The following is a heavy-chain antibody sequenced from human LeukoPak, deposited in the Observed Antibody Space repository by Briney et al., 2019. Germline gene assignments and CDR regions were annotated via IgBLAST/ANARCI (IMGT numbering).Heavy chain of an antibody. Sequence: SETLSLTCTVSGGSISTTGDYWGWIRQTPRKGLEWIGSLYYRGTTYYNPSLKSRVTISVDTSKKNLSLSLTSVTAADTAVYFCARSRAYYDPFDLWGQGTLVAVSS. CDR1: GGSISTTGDY. V-gene: IGHV4-39*02. CDR3: ARSRAYYDPFDL. J-gene: IGHJ4*02. CDR2: LYYRGTT. D-gene: IGHD4/OR15-4a*01.